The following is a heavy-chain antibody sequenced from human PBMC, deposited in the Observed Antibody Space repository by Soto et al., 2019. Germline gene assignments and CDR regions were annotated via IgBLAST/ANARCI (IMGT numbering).Heavy chain of an antibody. V-gene: IGHV4-59*04. CDR3: ARDCKYCGGGNSYNS. CDR1: GGSISSYY. J-gene: IGHJ4*02. Sequence: SETLSLTCTVSGGSISSYYWSWIRQPPGKGLEWIGTIYYSGSTYYNPSLKSRVTISVDTSKNQFSLKLSSVTAADTAVYYCARDCKYCGGGNSYNSWGQGALVTVSS. D-gene: IGHD2-15*01. CDR2: IYYSGST.